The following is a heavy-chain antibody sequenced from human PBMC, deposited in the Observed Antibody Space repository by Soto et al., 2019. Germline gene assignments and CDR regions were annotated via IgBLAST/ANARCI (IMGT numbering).Heavy chain of an antibody. Sequence: EVQLVESGGGLVQPGRSLRLSCAASGFTFDDYAMHWVRQAPGKGLEWVSGLSGNSGSIGYADSVKGRFTISRDDAKHSLYLQMSSLRDEDTALYYCVMRGSYSPGYFDFWGEGALGAVSS. V-gene: IGHV3-9*01. D-gene: IGHD1-26*01. CDR1: GFTFDDYA. J-gene: IGHJ4*02. CDR3: VMRGSYSPGYFDF. CDR2: LSGNSGSI.